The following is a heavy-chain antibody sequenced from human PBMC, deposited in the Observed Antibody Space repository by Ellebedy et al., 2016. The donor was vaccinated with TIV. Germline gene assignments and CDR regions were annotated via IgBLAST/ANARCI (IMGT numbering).Heavy chain of an antibody. CDR1: GYSFTTYW. Sequence: GESLKISCKGSGYSFTTYWIGSVPQMSGKGLEWMGIIYPGDSDTRYSPSFQGQVTISADKSISTAYLQWSSLKASDTAMYYCARVGEVAATPCSYWGQGTLVTVSS. V-gene: IGHV5-51*01. CDR2: IYPGDSDT. CDR3: ARVGEVAATPCSY. J-gene: IGHJ4*02. D-gene: IGHD2-15*01.